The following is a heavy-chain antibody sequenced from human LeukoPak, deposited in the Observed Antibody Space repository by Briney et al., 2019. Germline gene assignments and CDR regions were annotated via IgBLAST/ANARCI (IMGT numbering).Heavy chain of an antibody. V-gene: IGHV4-39*01. CDR2: IYYSGST. CDR1: GGSISSSSYY. D-gene: IGHD2-2*01. Sequence: PSETLSLTCTVSGGSISSSSYYWGWIRQPPGKGLEWIGSIYYSGSTYYNPSLKSRVTISVDTSKNQFSLKLSSVTAADTAVYYCARIQKDVVVPAASLGSRGYFDLWGRGTLVTVSS. CDR3: ARIQKDVVVPAASLGSRGYFDL. J-gene: IGHJ2*01.